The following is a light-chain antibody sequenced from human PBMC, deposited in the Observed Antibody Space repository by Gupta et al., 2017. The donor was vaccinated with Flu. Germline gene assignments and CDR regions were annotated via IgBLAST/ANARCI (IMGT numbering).Light chain of an antibody. CDR3: QSWGTGIFV. J-gene: IGLJ3*02. CDR2: LDPDGSH. V-gene: IGLV4-69*01. CDR1: SGHSNYA. Sequence: QLVLTQSPSASASLGASVKLTCTLSSGHSNYAIAWHQQQPEKGPRSLMRLDPDGSHTKGDGIPDRFSCSASGAAPSLTISGLQAEDEDDYYCQSWGTGIFVFGGGTNMTVL.